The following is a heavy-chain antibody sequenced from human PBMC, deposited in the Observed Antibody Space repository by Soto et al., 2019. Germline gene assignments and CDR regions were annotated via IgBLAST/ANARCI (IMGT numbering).Heavy chain of an antibody. V-gene: IGHV3-23*01. J-gene: IGHJ5*01. D-gene: IGHD3-16*02. Sequence: RYAMSCVQQAPGKGLEWVSAISGSGGSTYYADSVKGRFTISRDNSKNTLYLQMNSLRAEDTAVYYCAKDHKAYVYIWGSYRYTRWFDSWGQRTLVTVSS. CDR1: RYA. CDR2: ISGSGGST. CDR3: AKDHKAYVYIWGSYRYTRWFDS.